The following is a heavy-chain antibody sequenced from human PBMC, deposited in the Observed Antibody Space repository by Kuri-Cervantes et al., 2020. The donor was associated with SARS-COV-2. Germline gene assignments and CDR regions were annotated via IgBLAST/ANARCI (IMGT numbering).Heavy chain of an antibody. D-gene: IGHD3-10*01. CDR1: GFTFSSYW. CDR3: AREFGELFDDSYYYYYGMDV. CDR2: IKQDGSEK. J-gene: IGHJ6*02. Sequence: GGSLRLSCAASGFTFSSYWMSWVRQAPGKGLEWVANIKQDGSEKYYVDSVKGRFTISRDNAKNSLYLQMNSLRAEDTAVYYCAREFGELFDDSYYYYYGMDVWGQGTMVTVSS. V-gene: IGHV3-7*01.